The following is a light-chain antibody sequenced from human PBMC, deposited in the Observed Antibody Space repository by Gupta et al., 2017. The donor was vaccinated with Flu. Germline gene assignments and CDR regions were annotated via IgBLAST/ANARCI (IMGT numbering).Light chain of an antibody. CDR3: QQTDSSPWT. Sequence: PSSLSASVGDRVTITCRTSQSISTYLNWYQQKPGKAPNLLIYAASTLQSGVPSRFSGSGSGTDFTLSINSLQPDDFATYYCQQTDSSPWTFGQGTKVEIK. CDR1: QSISTY. J-gene: IGKJ1*01. V-gene: IGKV1-39*01. CDR2: AAS.